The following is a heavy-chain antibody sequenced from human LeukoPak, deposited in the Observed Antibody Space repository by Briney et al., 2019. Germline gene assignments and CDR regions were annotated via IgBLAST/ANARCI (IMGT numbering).Heavy chain of an antibody. CDR2: IYHSGST. CDR1: GGSISISNSNW. D-gene: IGHD3-10*01. CDR3: ARDARYYGSGTYWDV. J-gene: IGHJ6*02. V-gene: IGHV4-4*02. Sequence: SGTLSLTCAVSGGSISISNSNWWSWVRQPPGKGLEWIGEIYHSGSTNYNPSLKSRVTISVDTSKKQFSLKLSSVTAADTAVYYCARDARYYGSGTYWDVWGQGTTVTVSS.